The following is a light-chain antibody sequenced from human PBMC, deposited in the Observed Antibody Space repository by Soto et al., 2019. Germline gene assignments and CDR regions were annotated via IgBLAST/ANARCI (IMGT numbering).Light chain of an antibody. CDR2: GAS. J-gene: IGKJ1*01. CDR1: QSVGSI. Sequence: EIVMPHSPATLSVSPGERATLSYSASQSVGSILAWYQQKPGQAPRLLIYGASTRATGIPARFSGSRSGPEFTLTISSLQSEDFAVYYCQQYNNWARTFGQGTKVDIK. V-gene: IGKV3-15*01. CDR3: QQYNNWART.